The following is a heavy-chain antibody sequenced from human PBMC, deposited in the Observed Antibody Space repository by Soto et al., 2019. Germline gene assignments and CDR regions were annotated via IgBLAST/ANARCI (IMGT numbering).Heavy chain of an antibody. Sequence: ASVKVSCKASGYTFTSYGISWVRQAPGQGLEWMGWISAYNGNTNYAQKLQGRVTMTTDTSTSTAYMELRSLGSDDTAGYYWAGEGLEGWELRPYYYYGMDVWGQGTTVTVSS. V-gene: IGHV1-18*01. D-gene: IGHD1-26*01. CDR1: GYTFTSYG. CDR3: AGEGLEGWELRPYYYYGMDV. CDR2: ISAYNGNT. J-gene: IGHJ6*02.